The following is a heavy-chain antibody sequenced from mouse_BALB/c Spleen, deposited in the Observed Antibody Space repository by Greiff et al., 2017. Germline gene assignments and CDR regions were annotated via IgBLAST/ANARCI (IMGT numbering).Heavy chain of an antibody. Sequence: EVHLVESGGDLVKPGGSLKLSCAASGFTFSSYGMSWVRQTPDKRLEWVATISSGGSYTYYPDSVKGRFTISRDNAKNTLYLQMSSLKSEDTAMYYCARHAYGNYSFAYWGQGTLVTVSA. J-gene: IGHJ3*01. D-gene: IGHD2-1*01. V-gene: IGHV5-6*01. CDR2: ISSGGSYT. CDR1: GFTFSSYG. CDR3: ARHAYGNYSFAY.